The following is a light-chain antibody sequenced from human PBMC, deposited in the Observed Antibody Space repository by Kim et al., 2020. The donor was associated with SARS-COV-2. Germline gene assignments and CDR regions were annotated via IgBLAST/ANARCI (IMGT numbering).Light chain of an antibody. CDR1: QSVLNSSTNKNS. CDR3: QQYSSPPRT. CDR2: WAS. V-gene: IGKV4-1*01. J-gene: IGKJ2*02. Sequence: DIVMTQSPDSLAVSLGERATINCKSSQSVLNSSTNKNSLAWYYQKPGQPPKLLIYWASTRESGVPDRFSGSGSGTDFTLTISSLQAEDVAVYYYQQYSSPPRTFGQGTKLEI.